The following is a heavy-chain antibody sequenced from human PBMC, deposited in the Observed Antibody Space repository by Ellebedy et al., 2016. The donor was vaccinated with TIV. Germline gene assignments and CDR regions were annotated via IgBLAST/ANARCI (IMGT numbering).Heavy chain of an antibody. CDR2: ISSSSSTI. V-gene: IGHV3-48*01. D-gene: IGHD3-9*01. J-gene: IGHJ6*02. CDR3: ARDDDDILTGRNAMDV. CDR1: GFTFSSYW. Sequence: PGGSLRLSCAASGFTFSSYWMNWVRQAPGKGLEWVSYISSSSSTIYYADSVKGRFTISRDNAKNSLYLQMNSLRAEDTAVYYCARDDDDILTGRNAMDVWGQGTTVTVSS.